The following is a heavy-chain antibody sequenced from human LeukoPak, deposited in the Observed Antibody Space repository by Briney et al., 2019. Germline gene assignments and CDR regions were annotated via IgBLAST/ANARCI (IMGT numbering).Heavy chain of an antibody. J-gene: IGHJ6*03. CDR3: ARALENYYYYMDV. D-gene: IGHD1-1*01. Sequence: SETLSLTCAVYGGSFSGYYWSWIRQPPGKGLEWIGEINHSGSTNYNPSLKSRVTISVETSKNQFSLKLSSVTAADTVVYYCARALENYYYYMDVWGKGTTVTVSS. CDR1: GGSFSGYY. CDR2: INHSGST. V-gene: IGHV4-34*01.